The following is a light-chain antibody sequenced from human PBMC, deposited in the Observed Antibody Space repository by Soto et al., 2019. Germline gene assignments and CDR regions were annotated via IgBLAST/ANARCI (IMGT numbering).Light chain of an antibody. J-gene: IGKJ5*01. CDR2: DAS. V-gene: IGKV1-5*01. CDR3: QQYHTSSIT. CDR1: QTISSW. Sequence: DIQITQSPSTLSASVGDRVTITCRASQTISSWLAWYQRKPGKAPTLLIYDASTLERGVPSRFSGTGSGTEFTLSIDSLQPDDFATYYCQQYHTSSITFGQGTRLEIK.